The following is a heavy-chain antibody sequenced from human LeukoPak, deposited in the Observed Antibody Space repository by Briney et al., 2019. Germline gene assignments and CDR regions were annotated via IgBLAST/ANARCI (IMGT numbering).Heavy chain of an antibody. J-gene: IGHJ4*02. CDR2: IRQDGSEK. Sequence: GGSLRLSCEVSGFTFTDYWMNWVRQAPGKGPEWVASIRQDGSEKYYVDSVKGRFTISRDNAKNSLYLQMNSLRAEDTAVYYCARDALRGYYYDSSGYYYPENDYWGQGTLVTVSS. CDR3: ARDALRGYYYDSSGYYYPENDY. D-gene: IGHD3-22*01. V-gene: IGHV3-7*01. CDR1: GFTFTDYW.